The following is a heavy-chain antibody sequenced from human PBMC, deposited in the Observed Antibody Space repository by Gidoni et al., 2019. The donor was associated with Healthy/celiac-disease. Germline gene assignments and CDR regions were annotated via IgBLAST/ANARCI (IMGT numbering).Heavy chain of an antibody. J-gene: IGHJ6*02. CDR2: ISGSGGST. V-gene: IGHV3-23*01. Sequence: EVQLLESGGGLVQPGGSLRRSCAASGFTFSSYAMSWVRQAPGKGLEWVSAISGSGGSTYYSDSVKGRFTISRDNSKNTLYLQMNSLRAEDTAVYYCAKDPQYCSGGSCYYYYYYGMDVWGQGTTVTVSS. CDR1: GFTFSSYA. D-gene: IGHD2-15*01. CDR3: AKDPQYCSGGSCYYYYYYGMDV.